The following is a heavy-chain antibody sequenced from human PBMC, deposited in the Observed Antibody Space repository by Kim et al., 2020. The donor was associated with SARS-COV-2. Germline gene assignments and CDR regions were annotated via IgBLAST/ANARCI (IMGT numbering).Heavy chain of an antibody. Sequence: ASVKVSCKASGYTFRSYGISWVRQAPGQGLEWMGWISGNNGNTKSAQKIQDRVTMTTDTYTSTVYMELRSLRSDDTAVYYCARGVEERTTTYSLYHYNYY. J-gene: IGHJ6*01. CDR2: ISGNNGNT. V-gene: IGHV1-18*01. D-gene: IGHD4-17*01. CDR3: ARGVEERTTTYSLYHYNYY. CDR1: GYTFRSYG.